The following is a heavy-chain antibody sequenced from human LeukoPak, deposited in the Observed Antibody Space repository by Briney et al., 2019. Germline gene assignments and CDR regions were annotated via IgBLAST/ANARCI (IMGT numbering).Heavy chain of an antibody. J-gene: IGHJ4*02. V-gene: IGHV1-2*02. CDR3: AIPRILTGYYRYYFDY. D-gene: IGHD3-9*01. CDR2: INPNSGGT. Sequence: ASVKVSCKASGYTFTGYYMHWVRQAPGQGLEWMGWINPNSGGTNYAQKFQGRVTMTRDTSISTAYMELSRLRSDDTAVYYCAIPRILTGYYRYYFDYWGQGTLVTVSS. CDR1: GYTFTGYY.